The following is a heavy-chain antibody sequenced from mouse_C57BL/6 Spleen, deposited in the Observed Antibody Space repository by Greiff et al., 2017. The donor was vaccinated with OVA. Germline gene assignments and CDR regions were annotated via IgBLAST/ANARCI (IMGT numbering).Heavy chain of an antibody. Sequence: VQLQQSGPELVKPGASVKISCKASGYAFSSSWMNWVKQRPGKGLEWIARIYPGDGATNYNGKFKGKATLTADKSSSTAYMQLSSLTSEDSAVYVCARTNSNHGGYFDVWGTGTTVTVSS. V-gene: IGHV1-82*01. CDR1: GYAFSSSW. CDR2: IYPGDGAT. D-gene: IGHD2-5*01. J-gene: IGHJ1*03. CDR3: ARTNSNHGGYFDV.